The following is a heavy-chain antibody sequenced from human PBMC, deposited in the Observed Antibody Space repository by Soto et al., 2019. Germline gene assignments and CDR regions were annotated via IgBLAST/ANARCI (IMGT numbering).Heavy chain of an antibody. CDR3: TRRGDFWSLFDY. J-gene: IGHJ4*02. V-gene: IGHV3-73*01. D-gene: IGHD3-3*01. CDR1: GFIFSGSA. Sequence: GGSLRLSCAASGFIFSGSAMHWVRQASGKGLEWVGRIRSKANSYATAYAASVKGRFTISRDDSKNTAYLQMNSLKTEDTAVYYCTRRGDFWSLFDYWGQGTLVTVSS. CDR2: IRSKANSYAT.